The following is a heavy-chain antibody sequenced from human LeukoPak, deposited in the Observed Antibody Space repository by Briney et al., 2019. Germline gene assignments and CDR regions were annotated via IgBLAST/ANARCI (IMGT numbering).Heavy chain of an antibody. D-gene: IGHD1-26*01. CDR1: GGTFSSYA. J-gene: IGHJ4*02. V-gene: IGHV1-69*05. Sequence: ASVKVSCKASGGTFSSYAISWVRQAPGQGLEWMGGIIPIFGTANYAQKFQGRVTITTDESTSTAYMGLSSLRSEDTAVYYCARDHWRGATRGFDYWGQGTLVTVSS. CDR2: IIPIFGTA. CDR3: ARDHWRGATRGFDY.